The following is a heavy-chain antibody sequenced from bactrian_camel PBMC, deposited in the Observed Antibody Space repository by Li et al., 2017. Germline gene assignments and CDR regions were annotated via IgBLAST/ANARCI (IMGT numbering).Heavy chain of an antibody. V-gene: IGHV3S10*01. CDR2: IDNDSRT. CDR1: GFAFSTWC. J-gene: IGHJ4*01. D-gene: IGHD5*01. CDR3: AANPPVGWVCGSRYNY. Sequence: DVQLVESGGGSVQAGGSLRLSCAASGFAFSTWCMGWFRQAPGKQREGVAVIDNDSRTEYADSVKGRFTISVDIAKNTVLQMSSLKSEDTAMYYCAANPPVGWVCGSRYNYWGQGTQVTVS.